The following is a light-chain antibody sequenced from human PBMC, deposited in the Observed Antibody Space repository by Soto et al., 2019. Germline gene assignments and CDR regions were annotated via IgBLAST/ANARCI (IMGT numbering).Light chain of an antibody. CDR1: NIGGTS. CDR3: QVWDSSSDVV. J-gene: IGLJ2*01. V-gene: IGLV3-21*02. CDR2: DDT. Sequence: SSELTQPPSVSVAPGQTARITCGGNNIGGTSVHWYQQKPGQAPVLVVYDDTDRPSGIPERFSGSNSGDTATLTINRVEAGDEADYYCQVWDSSSDVVFGGGTKLTVL.